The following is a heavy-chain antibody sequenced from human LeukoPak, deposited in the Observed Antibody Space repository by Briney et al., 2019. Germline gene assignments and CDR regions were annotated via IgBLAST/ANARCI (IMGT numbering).Heavy chain of an antibody. CDR2: IYYSGST. CDR3: ARAPMVRGVIMTYYSGMDV. Sequence: PSETLSLTCTVYGGSISSYYWTWIRQPPGKGLEWIGCIYYSGSTSYNPSLKSRVTISVDTSKNQFSLNLSSVTAADTAVYYCARAPMVRGVIMTYYSGMDVWGQGTTVTVSS. J-gene: IGHJ6*02. CDR1: GGSISSYY. V-gene: IGHV4-59*01. D-gene: IGHD3-10*01.